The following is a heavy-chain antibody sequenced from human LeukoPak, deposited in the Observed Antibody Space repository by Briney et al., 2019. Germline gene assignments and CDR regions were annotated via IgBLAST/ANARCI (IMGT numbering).Heavy chain of an antibody. V-gene: IGHV4-34*01. D-gene: IGHD3-22*01. CDR2: INHSRST. Sequence: SETLSLTCAVYGGSFSGYYWSWIRQPPGKGLEWIGEINHSRSTNYNPSLKSRVTISVDTSKNQFSLKLSSVTAADTALYYCARKRGYYYDSSGYYSNWGQGTLVTVSS. CDR3: ARKRGYYYDSSGYYSN. J-gene: IGHJ4*01. CDR1: GGSFSGYY.